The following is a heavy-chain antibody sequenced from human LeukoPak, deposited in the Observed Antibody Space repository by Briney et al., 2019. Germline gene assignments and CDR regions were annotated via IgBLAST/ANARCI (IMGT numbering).Heavy chain of an antibody. CDR2: IDPSSTYI. V-gene: IGHV3-21*01. D-gene: IGHD3-16*02. CDR3: ARGSYYFDY. CDR1: GFTFRSYS. J-gene: IGHJ4*02. Sequence: GGSLRLSCAASGFTFRSYSMNWVRQAPGKGLEWVSAIDPSSTYIYYADSVKGRFTISRDNAENSLYLQMNSLRVEDTAVYYCARGSYYFDYWGQGTLVTVSS.